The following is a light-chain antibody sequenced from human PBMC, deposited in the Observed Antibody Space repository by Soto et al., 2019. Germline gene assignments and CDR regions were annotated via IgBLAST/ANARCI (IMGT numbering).Light chain of an antibody. CDR1: QRIGRW. J-gene: IGKJ1*01. V-gene: IGKV1-5*01. Sequence: DTQMTQSPSNLSASVGDSVTITCRASQRIGRWLAWYQQKPGKAPNLLIYYASSLESGVPSRFSGSGSGTEFTLTISSLQPEDSATYYCQQYNSYSQTFGQGTKV. CDR3: QQYNSYSQT. CDR2: YAS.